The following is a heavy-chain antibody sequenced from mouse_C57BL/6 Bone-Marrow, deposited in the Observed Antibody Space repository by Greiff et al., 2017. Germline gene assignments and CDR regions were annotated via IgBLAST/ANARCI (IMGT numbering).Heavy chain of an antibody. V-gene: IGHV5-17*01. CDR1: GFTFSDYG. CDR2: ISSGSSTI. D-gene: IGHD1-2*01. CDR3: ARGIMSKPYYFDY. Sequence: EVKLQESGGGLVKPGGSLKLSCAASGFTFSDYGMHWVRQAPEKGLEWVAYISSGSSTIYYADTVKGRFTISRDNAKNTLFLQMTSLRSEDTAMYYCARGIMSKPYYFDYWGQGTTLTVSS. J-gene: IGHJ2*01.